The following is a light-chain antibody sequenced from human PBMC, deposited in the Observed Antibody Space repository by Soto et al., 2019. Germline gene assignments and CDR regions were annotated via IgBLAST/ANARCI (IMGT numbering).Light chain of an antibody. V-gene: IGKV3-11*01. CDR1: ESVSTN. Sequence: EIEMTQSPATLSLAPGERVTLSCRASESVSTNLAWYQQKAGQAPRLLIYGASTRATGIPARFSGSGSGTDFTLTISSLEPEDFAVYYCQQRSNWPLGPFGGGTKV. J-gene: IGKJ4*01. CDR3: QQRSNWPLGP. CDR2: GAS.